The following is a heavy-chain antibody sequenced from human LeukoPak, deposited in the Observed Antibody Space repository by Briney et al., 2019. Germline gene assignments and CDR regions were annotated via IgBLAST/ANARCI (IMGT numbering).Heavy chain of an antibody. CDR2: SYSGGTT. CDR3: ARGGGMKNFDY. D-gene: IGHD2-15*01. V-gene: IGHV3-53*01. J-gene: IGHJ4*02. CDR1: GFTVSSNY. Sequence: PGGSLRLSCAASGFTVSSNYMSWVRQAPGKGLEWVSVSYSGGTTYYADSVKGRFTISRDNSKNKLYLQMNILRVEDTAGYYCARGGGMKNFDYWGQGALVTVSS.